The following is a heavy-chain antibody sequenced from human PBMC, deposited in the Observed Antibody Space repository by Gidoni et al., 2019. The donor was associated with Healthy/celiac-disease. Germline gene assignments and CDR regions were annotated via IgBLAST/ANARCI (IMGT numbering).Heavy chain of an antibody. CDR1: GFTFSSYW. Sequence: EVQLVESGGGLVQPGGSLRLSCAAPGFTFSSYWMSWVRQAPGKGLGWVANIKQDGSEKYYVDSVKGRFTISRDNAKNSLYLQMNSLRAEDTAVYYCARVDAGYSSSWYSYFDYWGQGTLVTVSS. CDR3: ARVDAGYSSSWYSYFDY. J-gene: IGHJ4*02. CDR2: IKQDGSEK. D-gene: IGHD6-13*01. V-gene: IGHV3-7*01.